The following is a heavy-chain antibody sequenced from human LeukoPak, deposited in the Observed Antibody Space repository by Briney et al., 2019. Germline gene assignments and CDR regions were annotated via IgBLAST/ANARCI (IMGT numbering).Heavy chain of an antibody. CDR2: IIPIFGTA. CDR1: GGTFSSYA. D-gene: IGHD2-15*01. Sequence: ASVKVSCKASGGTFSSYAISWVRQAPGQRLEWMGGIIPIFGTANYAQKFQGRVTITADESTSTAYMELSSLRSEDTAVYYCASGAILGYCSGGSCYSTDYWGQGTLVTVSS. J-gene: IGHJ4*02. V-gene: IGHV1-69*13. CDR3: ASGAILGYCSGGSCYSTDY.